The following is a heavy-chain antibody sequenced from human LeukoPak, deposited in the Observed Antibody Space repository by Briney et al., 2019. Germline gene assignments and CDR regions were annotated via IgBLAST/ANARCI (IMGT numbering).Heavy chain of an antibody. Sequence: GGSLRLSCAASGFTVSSNYMSWVRQAPGKGLEWVSVIYSGGSTYYADSVKGRFTISRDNSKNTLYLQMNSLRAEDTAVYYCAREYGSGSYGPGWFDPWGQGTLVTVSS. D-gene: IGHD3-10*01. CDR2: IYSGGST. CDR1: GFTVSSNY. V-gene: IGHV3-53*01. J-gene: IGHJ5*02. CDR3: AREYGSGSYGPGWFDP.